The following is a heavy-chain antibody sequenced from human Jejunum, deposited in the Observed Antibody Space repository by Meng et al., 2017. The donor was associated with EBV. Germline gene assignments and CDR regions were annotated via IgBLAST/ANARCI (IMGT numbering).Heavy chain of an antibody. J-gene: IGHJ4*02. CDR3: ARGKRGAGYCHDY. D-gene: IGHD2-2*03. CDR1: GLTLEDYG. V-gene: IGHV3-20*01. Sequence: QLAECGGGVVRPGGALRLSCVASGLTLEDYGMNWVRQVPGKGLEWVATINWDGRRTGYADSVKGRFTISRDNAKNSLYLQMNSLRAEDTALYHCARGKRGAGYCHDYWGQGTLVTVSS. CDR2: INWDGRRT.